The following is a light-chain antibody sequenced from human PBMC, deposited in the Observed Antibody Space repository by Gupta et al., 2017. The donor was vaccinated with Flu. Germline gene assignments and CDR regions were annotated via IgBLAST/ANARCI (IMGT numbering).Light chain of an antibody. CDR3: QQYDNLPLT. J-gene: IGKJ4*01. CDR2: DAS. V-gene: IGKV1-33*01. Sequence: PSSLAASVGDRVTITCQASQDISNYLNWYQQKPGQAPQLLIYDASNLETGVPSRFSGSGSGTDFTFTISSLQPEDIATYYCQQYDNLPLTFGGGTKVEIK. CDR1: QDISNY.